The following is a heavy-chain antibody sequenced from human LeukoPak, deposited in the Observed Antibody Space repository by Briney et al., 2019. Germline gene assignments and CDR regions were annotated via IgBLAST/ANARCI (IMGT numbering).Heavy chain of an antibody. CDR1: GGSMSSYY. CDR2: MHFSGTT. CDR3: ARRSSTTVASGAFDI. D-gene: IGHD4-23*01. J-gene: IGHJ3*02. V-gene: IGHV4-59*08. Sequence: SETLSLTCTVSGGSMSSYYWNWIRLPPGKGLEGIGYMHFSGTTNYSPSLKSRVTISLDTSKNQFSLKLSSVTAADTAVYYCARRSSTTVASGAFDIWGQGKMVTVSS.